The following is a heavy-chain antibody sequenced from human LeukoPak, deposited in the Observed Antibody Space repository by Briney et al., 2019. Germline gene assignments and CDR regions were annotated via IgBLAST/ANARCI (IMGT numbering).Heavy chain of an antibody. D-gene: IGHD2-21*01. Sequence: GESLKISCKGSGYSFSYSWIGWVRQMPGKGLEWMGIIYPDDSETTYSPPFQGQVTISADKSISTAFLQWSSLKASDTAMYYCARHNGPLSVIRVKGHALDIWGQGTMVTVSS. J-gene: IGHJ3*02. CDR1: GYSFSYSW. V-gene: IGHV5-51*01. CDR3: ARHNGPLSVIRVKGHALDI. CDR2: IYPDDSET.